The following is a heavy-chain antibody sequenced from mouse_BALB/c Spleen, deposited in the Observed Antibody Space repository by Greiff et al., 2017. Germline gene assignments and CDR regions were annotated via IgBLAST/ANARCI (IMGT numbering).Heavy chain of an antibody. CDR2: ISYSGST. CDR1: GYSITSDYA. J-gene: IGHJ1*01. D-gene: IGHD1-1*01. CDR3: ARAVLNWYFDV. Sequence: EVQLQESGPGLVKPSQSLSLTCTVTGYSITSDYAWNWIRQFPGNKLEWMGYISYSGSTSYNPSLKSRISITRDTSKNQFFLQLNSVTTEDTATYYCARAVLNWYFDVWGAGTTVTVSS. V-gene: IGHV3-2*02.